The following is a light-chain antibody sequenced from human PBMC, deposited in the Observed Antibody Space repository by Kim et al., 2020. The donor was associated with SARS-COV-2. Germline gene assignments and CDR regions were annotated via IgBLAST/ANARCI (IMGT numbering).Light chain of an antibody. Sequence: GQRVTISCSGGSSNLGPNYACWYQQLPGTAPKLLIYRNNQRPSGVPDRFSGSKSGTSASLAISGLRSEDEADYYCAAWDDSLSAWVFGGGTQLTVL. CDR2: RNN. CDR1: SSNLGPNY. CDR3: AAWDDSLSAWV. V-gene: IGLV1-47*01. J-gene: IGLJ3*02.